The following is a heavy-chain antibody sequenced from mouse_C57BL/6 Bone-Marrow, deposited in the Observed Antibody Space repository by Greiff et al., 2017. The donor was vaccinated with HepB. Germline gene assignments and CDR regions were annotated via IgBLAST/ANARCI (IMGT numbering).Heavy chain of an antibody. Sequence: EVKLVESGGGLVKPGGSLKLSCAASGFTFSSYAMSWVRQTPEKRLEWVATISDGGSYTYYPDNVKGRFTISRDNAKNNLYLQMSHLKSEDTAMYYCARRVTTMDYWGQGTSVTVSS. CDR3: ARRVTTMDY. CDR2: ISDGGSYT. CDR1: GFTFSSYA. D-gene: IGHD2-12*01. J-gene: IGHJ4*01. V-gene: IGHV5-4*03.